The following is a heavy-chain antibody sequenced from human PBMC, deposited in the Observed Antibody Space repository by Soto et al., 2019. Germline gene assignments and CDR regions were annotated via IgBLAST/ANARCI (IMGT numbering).Heavy chain of an antibody. J-gene: IGHJ4*02. Sequence: EVQLVESGGGLVQPGGSLRLSCAASGFTFSSYWMSWVRQAPGKGLEWVANIKQDGSEKYYVDSVKGRFTISRDNAKNSLYLQMNSLRAEDTAVYYCARESVWWLVQGENFDYWGQGTLVTVSS. CDR2: IKQDGSEK. CDR1: GFTFSSYW. D-gene: IGHD6-19*01. CDR3: ARESVWWLVQGENFDY. V-gene: IGHV3-7*01.